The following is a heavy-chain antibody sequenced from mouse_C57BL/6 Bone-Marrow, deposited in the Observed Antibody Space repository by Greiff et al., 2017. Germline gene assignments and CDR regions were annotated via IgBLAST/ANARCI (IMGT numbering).Heavy chain of an antibody. J-gene: IGHJ3*01. CDR1: GFTFSDYG. D-gene: IGHD1-1*01. CDR3: ARGEYGSSFAY. Sequence: EVQGVESGGGLVKPGGSLKLSCAASGFTFSDYGMHWVRQAPEKGLEWVAYISSGSSTIYYADTVKCRFTISRDNAKNTLFLQMTSLRSEDTAMDYCARGEYGSSFAYWGQGTLVTVSA. CDR2: ISSGSSTI. V-gene: IGHV5-17*01.